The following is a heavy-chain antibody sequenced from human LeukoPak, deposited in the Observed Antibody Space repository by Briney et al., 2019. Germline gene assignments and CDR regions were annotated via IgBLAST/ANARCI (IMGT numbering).Heavy chain of an antibody. J-gene: IGHJ4*02. Sequence: GGSLGLSCSGSGFTFSSYAMHWVRQAPGKGLEYVSAITSNGGSTYYADSVKGRFTISRDNSKNTLYLQMSSLRAEDTAVYYCVKKTTSWYYFDYWGQGTLVTVSS. CDR3: VKKTTSWYYFDY. CDR1: GFTFSSYA. V-gene: IGHV3-64D*06. D-gene: IGHD2-2*01. CDR2: ITSNGGST.